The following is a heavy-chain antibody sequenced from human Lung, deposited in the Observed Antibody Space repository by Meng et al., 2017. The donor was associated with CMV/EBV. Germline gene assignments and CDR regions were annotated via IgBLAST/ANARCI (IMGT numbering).Heavy chain of an antibody. Sequence: WAASGFGFSSYTMNWVRQAPGKGLEWVSSISSSSSYMHYSDSVKGRFTISRDNAEKSLFLQMNSLRAEDTAVYYCASSILVEPVRVVWGQGTLVTVSS. CDR3: ASSILVEPVRVV. J-gene: IGHJ1*01. V-gene: IGHV3-21*01. CDR1: GFGFSSYT. CDR2: ISSSSSYM. D-gene: IGHD2-2*01.